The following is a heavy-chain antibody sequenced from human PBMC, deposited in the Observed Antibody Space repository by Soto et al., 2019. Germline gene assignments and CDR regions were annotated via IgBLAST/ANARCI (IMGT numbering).Heavy chain of an antibody. D-gene: IGHD3-10*01. V-gene: IGHV4-59*08. CDR1: GGSISSYY. J-gene: IGHJ6*02. Sequence: QVQLQESGPGLVKPSETLSLSCTVSGGSISSYYWSWFRQSPGKRMEWIGYVHHSWGSSYNPSLQSRVAISLDTSKSQVSLKVTSVTATDTAVYYCARQGFGPLHGLVDGWGQGTTVTVSS. CDR3: ARQGFGPLHGLVDG. CDR2: VHHSWGS.